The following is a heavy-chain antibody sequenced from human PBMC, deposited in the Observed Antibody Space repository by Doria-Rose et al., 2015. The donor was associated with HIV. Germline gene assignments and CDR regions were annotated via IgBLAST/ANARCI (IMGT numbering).Heavy chain of an antibody. D-gene: IGHD6-13*01. Sequence: QVQLVQFGPVLVKPTETLTLTCTVSGVSLSSPGMGVSWIRQPPGRALEWLANIFSDDERSYKTSLTSRLTISRCTSRSQVVLTMTDMDPVDTATYYCARIKSSRWYHKYYFDFWGQGTLVIVSA. V-gene: IGHV2-26*01. CDR2: IFSDDER. J-gene: IGHJ4*02. CDR1: GVSLSSPGMG. CDR3: ARIKSSRWYHKYYFDF.